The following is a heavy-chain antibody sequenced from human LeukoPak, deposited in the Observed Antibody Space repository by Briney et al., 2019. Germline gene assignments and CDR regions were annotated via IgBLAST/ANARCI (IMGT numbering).Heavy chain of an antibody. V-gene: IGHV3-30*09. CDR1: GFTFSSYP. Sequence: PGRSLRLSCAVSGFTFSSYPMHWVRQAPGKGLEWVTLISSDGSNKYYADSVKGRFAISRDNSKNTLYLQMNSLRAEDTAVYYCAIGCWGTSNCPVGYWGQGTLVTVSS. CDR2: ISSDGSNK. J-gene: IGHJ4*02. CDR3: AIGCWGTSNCPVGY. D-gene: IGHD4-11*01.